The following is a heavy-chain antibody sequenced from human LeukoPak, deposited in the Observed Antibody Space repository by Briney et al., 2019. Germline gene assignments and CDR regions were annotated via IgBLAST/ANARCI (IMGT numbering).Heavy chain of an antibody. CDR3: VRDVSYAFDI. J-gene: IGHJ3*02. CDR2: ISGGRSAI. CDR1: GFTLSGYW. Sequence: GGSLRLSCAASGFTLSGYWMHWVRQAPGKGLEWISYISGGRSAISYAGSVKGRFTISRDNAKNSLYLQMNSLRDDDTAVYYCVRDVSYAFDIWGQGTMVTVSS. D-gene: IGHD3-16*01. V-gene: IGHV3-48*02.